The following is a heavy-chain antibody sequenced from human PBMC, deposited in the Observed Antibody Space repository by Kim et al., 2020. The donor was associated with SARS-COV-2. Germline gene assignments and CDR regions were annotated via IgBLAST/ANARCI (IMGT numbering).Heavy chain of an antibody. CDR2: INHSVST. CDR1: GGSFSGYY. J-gene: IGHJ6*01. V-gene: IGHV4-34*01. CDR3: ARAFLTTLTTVYYYGMDV. Sequence: SETLSLTCAVYGGSFSGYYWSWIRQPPGKGLELIGEINHSVSTNYNPSLKSRVTISVDTSKNQFSLKLSSVTAADTAAYYCARAFLTTLTTVYYYGMDV. D-gene: IGHD4-17*01.